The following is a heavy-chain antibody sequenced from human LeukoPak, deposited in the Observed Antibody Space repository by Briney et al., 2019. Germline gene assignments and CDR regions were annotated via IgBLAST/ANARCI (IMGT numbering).Heavy chain of an antibody. V-gene: IGHV1-8*01. J-gene: IGHJ3*02. Sequence: ASVKVSCKASGYTFTSYDIDWVRQATGQGLEWMGWMNPNSGNTGYAQKFQGRVTMTRNTSISTAYMELSSLRSEDTAVYYCARGQLVAGRKPGAFDIWGQGTMVTVSS. CDR3: ARGQLVAGRKPGAFDI. CDR2: MNPNSGNT. D-gene: IGHD6-19*01. CDR1: GYTFTSYD.